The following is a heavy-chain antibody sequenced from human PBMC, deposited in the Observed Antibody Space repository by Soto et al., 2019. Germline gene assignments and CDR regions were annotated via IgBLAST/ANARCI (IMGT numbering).Heavy chain of an antibody. V-gene: IGHV4-38-2*02. D-gene: IGHD5-18*01. Sequence: SETLSLTCAVSGYSISSGYYWGWIRQPPGKGLEWIGSIYHSGSTYYNPSLKSRVTISVDTSKNQFSLKLSSVTAADTAVYYCAREGLSGYSYVYYFDYWGQGTLVTVSS. J-gene: IGHJ4*02. CDR2: IYHSGST. CDR1: GYSISSGYY. CDR3: AREGLSGYSYVYYFDY.